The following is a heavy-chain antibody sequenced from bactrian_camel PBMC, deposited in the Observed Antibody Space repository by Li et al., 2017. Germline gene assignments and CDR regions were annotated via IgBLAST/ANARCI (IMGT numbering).Heavy chain of an antibody. CDR3: ARSSGRYCLLKLRDFII. CDR1: GNAYSGGC. J-gene: IGHJ4*01. D-gene: IGHD3*01. CDR2: ITTDHGAA. V-gene: IGHV3S31*01. Sequence: EVQLVESGGGSVQAGGSLRLSCTASGNAYSGGCMAWFRQEAGKEREGVAAITTDHGAAFYDDSVKGRFTISQDNARESVYLQMNSLKPEDSAMYYCARSSGRYCLLKLRDFIIWGQGTQVTVS.